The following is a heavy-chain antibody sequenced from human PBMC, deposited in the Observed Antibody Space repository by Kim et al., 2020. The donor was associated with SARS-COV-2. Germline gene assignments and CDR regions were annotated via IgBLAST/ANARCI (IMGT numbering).Heavy chain of an antibody. CDR2: IKQDGSEK. J-gene: IGHJ6*02. CDR1: GFTFSNYW. Sequence: GGSLRLSCAASGFTFSNYWMSWVRQAPGKGLYWVANIKQDGSEKYYVDSVKGRFTISRDNAKKSLYLQMNRLRAEDTAVYYCARGGVSSGWLYSYYGMDVWGQGTTVTVSS. CDR3: ARGGVSSGWLYSYYGMDV. V-gene: IGHV3-7*03. D-gene: IGHD6-19*01.